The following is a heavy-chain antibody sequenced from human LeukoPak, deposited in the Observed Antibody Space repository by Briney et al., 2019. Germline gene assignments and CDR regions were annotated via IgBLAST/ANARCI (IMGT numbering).Heavy chain of an antibody. V-gene: IGHV4-39*01. J-gene: IGHJ4*02. D-gene: IGHD6-13*01. CDR1: SGSISSSSYY. CDR3: VQGPSIAAAGTTWFDY. Sequence: SETLSLTCTVSSGSISSSSYYWGWIRQPPGKGLEWIGSIYYSGSTYYNPSLKSRVTISVDTSKNQFSLKLSSVTAADTAVYYCVQGPSIAAAGTTWFDYWGQGTLVTVSS. CDR2: IYYSGST.